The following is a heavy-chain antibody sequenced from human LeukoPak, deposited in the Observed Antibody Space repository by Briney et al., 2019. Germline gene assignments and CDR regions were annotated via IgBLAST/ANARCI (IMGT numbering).Heavy chain of an antibody. V-gene: IGHV3-30*02. Sequence: GGSLRLSCAASGFTFSSYALHWVRQAPGKGLEWVAFIRYDGSNKYYADSVKGRFTISRDNSKNTLYLQMNSLRAEDTAVYYCAKWAAEWYYYDSSGSYYFDYWGQGTLVTVSS. CDR1: GFTFSSYA. CDR3: AKWAAEWYYYDSSGSYYFDY. J-gene: IGHJ4*02. CDR2: IRYDGSNK. D-gene: IGHD3-22*01.